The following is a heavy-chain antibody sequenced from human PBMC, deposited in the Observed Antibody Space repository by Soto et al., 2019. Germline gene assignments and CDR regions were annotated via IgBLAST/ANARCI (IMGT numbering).Heavy chain of an antibody. Sequence: GSLRLSCAASGFTFSSYSMNWVRQAPGKGLEWVSYISSSSSTIYYADSVKGRFTISRDNAKNSLYLQMNSLRAEDTAVYYCARDRIVGAPDAFDIWGQGTMVTVSS. V-gene: IGHV3-48*04. CDR3: ARDRIVGAPDAFDI. J-gene: IGHJ3*02. CDR2: ISSSSSTI. CDR1: GFTFSSYS. D-gene: IGHD1-26*01.